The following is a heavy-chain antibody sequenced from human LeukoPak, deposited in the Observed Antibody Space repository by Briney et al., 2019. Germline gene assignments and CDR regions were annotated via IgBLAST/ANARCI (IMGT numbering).Heavy chain of an antibody. CDR3: ARAGTADVDTAMVYFDY. Sequence: ASVKVSCKASGGTFSSYAISWVRQAPGQGLEWMGGIIPIFGTASYAQKFQGRVTITADESTSTAYMELSSLRSEDTAVYYCARAGTADVDTAMVYFDYWGQGTLVTVSS. CDR2: IIPIFGTA. D-gene: IGHD5-18*01. CDR1: GGTFSSYA. V-gene: IGHV1-69*13. J-gene: IGHJ4*02.